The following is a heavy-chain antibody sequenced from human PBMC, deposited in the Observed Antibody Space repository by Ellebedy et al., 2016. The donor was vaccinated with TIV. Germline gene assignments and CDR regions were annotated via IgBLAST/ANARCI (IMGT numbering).Heavy chain of an antibody. Sequence: GGSLRLXCAASGFTFSSYSMNWVRQAPGKGLEWVSSISSSSSYIYYADSVKGRFTISRDNAKNSLYLQMNSLRAEDTAVYYCARVGLYSQWLVKYYYYGMDVWGQGTTVTVSS. CDR1: GFTFSSYS. D-gene: IGHD6-19*01. CDR3: ARVGLYSQWLVKYYYYGMDV. J-gene: IGHJ6*02. CDR2: ISSSSSYI. V-gene: IGHV3-21*01.